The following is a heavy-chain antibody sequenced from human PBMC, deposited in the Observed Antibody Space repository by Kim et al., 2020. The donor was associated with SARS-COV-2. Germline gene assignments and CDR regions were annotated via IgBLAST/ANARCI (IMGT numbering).Heavy chain of an antibody. J-gene: IGHJ6*02. V-gene: IGHV3-21*01. Sequence: GGSLRLSCAASGFTFSTYSMNWVRQAPGKGLEWVSSISTSSSYIYYADSAKGRFTISRDNAKSSLFLQMNSLRVEDTGVYYCASFEGYGMDVWGQGTTVT. CDR1: GFTFSTYS. CDR3: ASFEGYGMDV. CDR2: ISTSSSYI. D-gene: IGHD3-9*01.